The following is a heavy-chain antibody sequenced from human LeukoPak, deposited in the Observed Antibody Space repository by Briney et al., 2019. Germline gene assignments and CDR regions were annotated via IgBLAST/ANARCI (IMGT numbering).Heavy chain of an antibody. J-gene: IGHJ3*02. CDR3: AKDRWTEVDAFDI. D-gene: IGHD1-1*01. CDR1: GFTFSSYA. V-gene: IGHV3-23*01. CDR2: ISGSGGST. Sequence: GGSLRLSCAAFGFTFSSYAMSWVRQAPGKGLEWVSAISGSGGSTYYADSVKGRFTISRDDSKNTLYLQMNSLRAEDTAVYYCAKDRWTEVDAFDIWGQGTMVTVSS.